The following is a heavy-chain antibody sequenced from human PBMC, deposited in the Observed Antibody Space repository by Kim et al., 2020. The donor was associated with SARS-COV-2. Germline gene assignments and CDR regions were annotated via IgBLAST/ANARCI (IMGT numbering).Heavy chain of an antibody. V-gene: IGHV3-48*03. J-gene: IGHJ6*02. D-gene: IGHD4-17*01. Sequence: DPVKGRFTISRDKAKNSLYLQMNSLRAEDTAVYYCARRNGDPYYYYGMDVWGQGTTVTVSS. CDR3: ARRNGDPYYYYGMDV.